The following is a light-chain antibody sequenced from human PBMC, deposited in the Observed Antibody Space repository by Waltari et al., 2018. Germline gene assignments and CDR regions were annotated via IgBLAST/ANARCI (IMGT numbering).Light chain of an antibody. J-gene: IGLJ2*01. CDR2: DVS. CDR3: CSYAGSYNLV. Sequence: QSALTQPRSVSGSPGQSVTISCTGTSSDVGGYNYVSWYQQHPGKAPKFMIYDVSERPSGVPDRFSGSKSGNTASLTISGIQAEDEADYYCCSYAGSYNLVFGGGTKLTVL. CDR1: SSDVGGYNY. V-gene: IGLV2-11*01.